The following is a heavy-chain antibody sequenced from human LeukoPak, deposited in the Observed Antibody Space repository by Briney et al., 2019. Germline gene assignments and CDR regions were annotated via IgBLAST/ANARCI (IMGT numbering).Heavy chain of an antibody. J-gene: IGHJ3*02. D-gene: IGHD2-2*01. CDR3: ARGPVSPPPLTLFDI. V-gene: IGHV1-2*02. Sequence: GASVKVSCKASGYTFTGYYMHWVRQAPGQGLEWMGWINPNSGGTNYAQKFQGRVTMTRDTSISTAYMELSRLRSDDTAVYYCARGPVSPPPLTLFDIWGQGTMVTVSS. CDR1: GYTFTGYY. CDR2: INPNSGGT.